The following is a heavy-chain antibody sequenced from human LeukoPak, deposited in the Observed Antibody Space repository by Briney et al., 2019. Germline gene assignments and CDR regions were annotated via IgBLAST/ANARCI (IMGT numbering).Heavy chain of an antibody. D-gene: IGHD1-14*01. CDR1: GGSISGKY. CDR3: ARAGIWGAWYFDL. V-gene: IGHV4-4*07. CDR2: INTSGNT. J-gene: IGHJ2*01. Sequence: PSETLSLTCIVSGGSISGKYWSWIRQPAGKGLEWIGRINTSGNTNYNPSLKSRVTMSADTSKNQFSLQLNSVTPEDTAVYYCARAGIWGAWYFDLWGRGTLVTVSS.